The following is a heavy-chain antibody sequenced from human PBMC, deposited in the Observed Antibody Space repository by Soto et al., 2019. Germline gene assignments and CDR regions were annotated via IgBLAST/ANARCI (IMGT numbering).Heavy chain of an antibody. CDR1: GLTFSTYD. CDR2: IGTGGDT. Sequence: EVQLVESGGGLVQPGGSLRLSCEASGLTFSTYDMHWVRQAPGKGLEWVSAIGTGGDTYYPGSVRGRFIISRENAKNSLYLQMNSLTVGDTAVYYCAREVEDSKWSGWFFDLWGRGTLVTVSS. CDR3: AREVEDSKWSGWFFDL. V-gene: IGHV3-13*01. D-gene: IGHD6-6*01. J-gene: IGHJ2*01.